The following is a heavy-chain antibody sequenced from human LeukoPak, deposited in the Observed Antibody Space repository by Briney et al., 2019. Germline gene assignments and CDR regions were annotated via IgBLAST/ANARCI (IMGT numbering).Heavy chain of an antibody. D-gene: IGHD3-22*01. Sequence: PGGSLRLSCAVSGFTFNIYYMSWIRQAPGKGLEWISYIGLHGYPLDYADSVKGRFTIYTDNAQNSLYLDMSSLRAEDAAVYYFARKDFSSGSFTYWGQGTLVSVSS. V-gene: IGHV3-11*04. CDR3: ARKDFSSGSFTY. CDR1: GFTFNIYY. J-gene: IGHJ4*02. CDR2: IGLHGYPL.